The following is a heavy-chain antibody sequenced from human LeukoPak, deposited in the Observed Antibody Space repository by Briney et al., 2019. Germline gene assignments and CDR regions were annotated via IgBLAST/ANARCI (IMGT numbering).Heavy chain of an antibody. CDR1: GFTFSSFA. J-gene: IGHJ4*02. D-gene: IGHD1-26*01. V-gene: IGHV3-23*01. CDR2: ISGSGGST. CDR3: AKDKGSGTYPPY. Sequence: PGGSLRLSCAASGFTFSSFATSWVRQAPGKGLEWVSGISGSGGSTYYVDSVKGRFTISRDNSNNRLYLQMNSLRTDDTAVYYCAKDKGSGTYPPYWGQGTLVTVSS.